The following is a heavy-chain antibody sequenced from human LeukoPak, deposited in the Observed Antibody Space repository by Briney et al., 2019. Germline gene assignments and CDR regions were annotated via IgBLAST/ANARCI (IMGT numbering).Heavy chain of an antibody. CDR3: ARVNVCPRCHFDY. CDR2: ISTDGSSA. D-gene: IGHD3-16*01. J-gene: IGHJ4*02. V-gene: IGHV3-74*01. CDR1: GFTFSSYS. Sequence: GGSLRLSCAASGFTFSSYSMNWVRQAPGKGLVWVSRISTDGSSAIYADSVKGRFTISRDNAKNTLYLQMNSLRAEDTAVYYCARVNVCPRCHFDYWGQGTLVTVSS.